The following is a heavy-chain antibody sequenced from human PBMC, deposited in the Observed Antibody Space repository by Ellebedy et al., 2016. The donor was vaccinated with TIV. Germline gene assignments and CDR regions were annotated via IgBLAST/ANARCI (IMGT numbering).Heavy chain of an antibody. Sequence: MPGGSLRLSCTLSGGSISTYYWSWVRQLAGKGLQWLGRIYTSGATNYNPSLKSRFAVSVDSSKNQLSLRLTSVTAADTAVYYCARGPENDFCRGDCYDFWGLGSLVTVSS. V-gene: IGHV4-4*07. CDR3: ARGPENDFCRGDCYDF. J-gene: IGHJ4*02. CDR2: IYTSGAT. CDR1: GGSISTYY. D-gene: IGHD2-15*01.